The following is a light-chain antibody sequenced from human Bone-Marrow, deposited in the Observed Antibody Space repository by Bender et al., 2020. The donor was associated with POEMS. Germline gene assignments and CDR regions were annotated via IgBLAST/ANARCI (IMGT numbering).Light chain of an antibody. CDR1: KLGEEY. V-gene: IGLV3-25*03. Sequence: SYELTQPPSVSVSPGQTATITCSGEKLGEEYAYWYQQKPGQAPVLVIKKDSERPSGIPERFSGSTSGTTVTLIITGVQAEDEADYYCQSADRSATYVLFGGGTKLTVL. CDR2: KDS. J-gene: IGLJ2*01. CDR3: QSADRSATYVL.